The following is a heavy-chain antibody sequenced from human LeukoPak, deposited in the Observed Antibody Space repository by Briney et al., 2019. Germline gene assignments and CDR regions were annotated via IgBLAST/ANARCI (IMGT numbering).Heavy chain of an antibody. D-gene: IGHD3-10*01. Sequence: GGSLRLSCAASGFTFSSYSMNWVRQAPGKGLEWVSSISSSSSYIYYADSVKGRFTISRDNARNSLYLQINSLRAEDTAVYYCARDNLWFGELLPAYYFDYWGQGTLVTVSS. CDR1: GFTFSSYS. CDR3: ARDNLWFGELLPAYYFDY. V-gene: IGHV3-21*01. CDR2: ISSSSSYI. J-gene: IGHJ4*02.